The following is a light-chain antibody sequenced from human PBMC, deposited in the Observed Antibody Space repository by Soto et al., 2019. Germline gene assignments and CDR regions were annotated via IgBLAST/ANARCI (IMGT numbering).Light chain of an antibody. CDR3: KQAYSFPIT. CDR1: QDIAGY. J-gene: IGKJ5*01. CDR2: GAS. V-gene: IGKV1D-12*01. Sequence: EIQVTQSQCDVSASVGERVNLTCRASQDIAGYLAWYQHKPGRNPELLIHGASRLQSGVPARFSGSGSGTDFTLSINSLRPEDWATDYGKQAYSFPITVGQGTRVDIK.